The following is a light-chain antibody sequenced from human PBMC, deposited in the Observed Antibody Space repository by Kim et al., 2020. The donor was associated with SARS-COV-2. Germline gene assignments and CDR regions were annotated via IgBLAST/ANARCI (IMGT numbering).Light chain of an antibody. V-gene: IGKV3-15*01. CDR3: LQYYNWPPLT. CDR2: AAS. Sequence: PGERATLSCRASQSVSIHLVWYQQKPGQAPRLLISAASTRATGVPVRFSGSGSGTEFTLTISSLQSEDFAVYYCLQYYNWPPLTFGGGTKVDIK. CDR1: QSVSIH. J-gene: IGKJ4*01.